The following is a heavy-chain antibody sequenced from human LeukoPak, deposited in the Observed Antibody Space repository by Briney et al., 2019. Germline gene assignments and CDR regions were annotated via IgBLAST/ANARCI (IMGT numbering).Heavy chain of an antibody. D-gene: IGHD3-10*01. CDR2: INPNSGGT. CDR1: GYTFTGYY. V-gene: IGHV1-2*02. Sequence: GASVKVSCKASGYTFTGYYMHWVRQAPGQGLEWMGWINPNSGGTNYAQKFQGRVTMTRDTSISTAYMELSRLRSDDTAVYYCARAGITMVRGANWFDPWGQGTLVTVSS. J-gene: IGHJ5*02. CDR3: ARAGITMVRGANWFDP.